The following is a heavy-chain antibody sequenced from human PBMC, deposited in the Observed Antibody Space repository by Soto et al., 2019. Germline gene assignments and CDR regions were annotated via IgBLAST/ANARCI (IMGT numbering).Heavy chain of an antibody. D-gene: IGHD1-26*01. CDR2: IYHSGNT. CDR3: ARAVLAGSYHDYFDY. V-gene: IGHV4-38-2*02. J-gene: IGHJ4*02. CDR1: GYSISSGYY. Sequence: SETLSLTCIVSGYSISSGYYWGWIRQPPGKGLEWLATIYHSGNTYYNPSLKSRVTISIDTTKEQISLNLYSVTAADTAVYYCARAVLAGSYHDYFDYWGQGTLVTVSS.